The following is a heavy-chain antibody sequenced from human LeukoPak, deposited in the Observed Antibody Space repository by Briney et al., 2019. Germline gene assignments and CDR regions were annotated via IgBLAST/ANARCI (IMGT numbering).Heavy chain of an antibody. CDR3: AKDLYGSGSFYYFDY. D-gene: IGHD3-10*01. Sequence: GGSLRLSCAASGFTFDDYAMHWVRQAPGKGLEWVSGISWNSGSIGYADSVKGRFTISRDNAKNSLYLQMNSLRAEDTALYYCAKDLYGSGSFYYFDYWGQGTLVTVSS. V-gene: IGHV3-9*01. CDR2: ISWNSGSI. CDR1: GFTFDDYA. J-gene: IGHJ4*02.